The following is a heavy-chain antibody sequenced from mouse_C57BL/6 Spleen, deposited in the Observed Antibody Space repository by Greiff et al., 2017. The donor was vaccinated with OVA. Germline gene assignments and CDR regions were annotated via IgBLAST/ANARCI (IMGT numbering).Heavy chain of an antibody. CDR3: ARGGTAQATSWCAY. CDR2: IHPNSGST. CDR1: GYTFTSYW. V-gene: IGHV1-64*01. Sequence: QVQLQQPGAELVKPGASVKLSCKASGYTFTSYWMHWVKQRPGQGLEWIGMIHPNSGSTNYNEKFKSKATLTVDKSSSTAYMQLSSLASEDSAVYYSARGGTAQATSWCAYWGQGTLVTVSA. J-gene: IGHJ3*01. D-gene: IGHD3-2*02.